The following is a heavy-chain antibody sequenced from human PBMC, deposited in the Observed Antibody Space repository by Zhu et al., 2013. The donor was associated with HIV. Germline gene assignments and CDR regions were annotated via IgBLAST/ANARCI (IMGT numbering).Heavy chain of an antibody. D-gene: IGHD1-1*01. CDR2: IYHSGST. CDR1: GGSISSSNW. V-gene: IGHV4-4*02. Sequence: QVQLQESGPGLVKPSGTLSLTCAVSGGSISSSNWWSWVRQPPGKGLEWIGEIYHSGSTNYNPSLKSRVTISVDKSKNQFSLKLSSVTAADTAVYYCARDRFETSISNEDAFDIWGQGTMVTVSS. J-gene: IGHJ3*02. CDR3: ARDRFETSISNEDAFDI.